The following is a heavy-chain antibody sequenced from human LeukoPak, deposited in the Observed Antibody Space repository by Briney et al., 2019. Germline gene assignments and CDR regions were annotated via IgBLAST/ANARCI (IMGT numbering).Heavy chain of an antibody. CDR2: IYYSGST. CDR3: ARGVTYVVNFDY. J-gene: IGHJ4*02. CDR1: GGSISSHY. Sequence: SETLSLTCTVSGGSISSHYWSWIRQPPGKGLEWIGYIYYSGSTNYNPSLKSRVTISVDTSKNQFSLKLSSVTAADTAVYYCARGVTYVVNFDYWGQGTLVTVSS. D-gene: IGHD2-8*01. V-gene: IGHV4-59*11.